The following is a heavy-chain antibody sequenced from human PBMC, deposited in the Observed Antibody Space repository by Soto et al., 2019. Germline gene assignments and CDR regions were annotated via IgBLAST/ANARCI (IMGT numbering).Heavy chain of an antibody. CDR1: GFRFEQYV. Sequence: VQVVASGGGLVQPGRSLRLSCAVSGFRFEQYVMHWVRQAPGKGLECVSTVSPTGDTVAYADSVEGRVTVSRDNAKSSLYLQMNSLIGDDTSFYYFLNDAHNGPIDDWGQGTLVTVSS. V-gene: IGHV3-9*01. D-gene: IGHD2-8*01. CDR3: LNDAHNGPIDD. J-gene: IGHJ4*02. CDR2: VSPTGDTV.